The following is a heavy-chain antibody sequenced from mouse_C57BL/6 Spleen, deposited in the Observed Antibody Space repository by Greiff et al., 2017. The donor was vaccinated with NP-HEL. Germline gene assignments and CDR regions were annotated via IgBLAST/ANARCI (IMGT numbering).Heavy chain of an antibody. J-gene: IGHJ2*01. V-gene: IGHV1-82*01. Sequence: QVQLKESGPELVKPGASVKISCKASGYAFSSSWMNWVKQRPGKGLEWIGRIYPGDGDTNYNGKFKGKATLTADKSSSTAYMQLSSLTSEDSAVYFCARQLRLQGNYFDYWGQGTTLTVSS. CDR3: ARQLRLQGNYFDY. CDR1: GYAFSSSW. D-gene: IGHD3-2*02. CDR2: IYPGDGDT.